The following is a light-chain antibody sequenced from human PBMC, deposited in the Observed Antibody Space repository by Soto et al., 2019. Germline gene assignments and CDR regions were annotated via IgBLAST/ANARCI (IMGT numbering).Light chain of an antibody. Sequence: QSALAQPASVSGSPGQTITISCTGTSSDIGGYNAVSWYQHHPGKAPKLIIYEVTHRPSGVSHRFSGSKSASTASLTISGLQVEDEADYFCGSYSSTTTREVFGTGTKVTVL. CDR2: EVT. J-gene: IGLJ1*01. V-gene: IGLV2-14*01. CDR3: GSYSSTTTREV. CDR1: SSDIGGYNA.